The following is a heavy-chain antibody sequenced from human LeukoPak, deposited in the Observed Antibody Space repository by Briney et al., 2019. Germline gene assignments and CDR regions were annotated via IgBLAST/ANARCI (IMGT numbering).Heavy chain of an antibody. V-gene: IGHV1-18*01. D-gene: IGHD3-9*01. Sequence: ASVKVSCKASGYTFTSYGISWVRQAPGQGLEWMGWISAYNGNTNHAQKLQGRVTMTTDTSTSTAYMELRSLRSDDTAVYYCARGGTIFLWGAYNWFDPWGQGTLVTVSS. CDR2: ISAYNGNT. CDR1: GYTFTSYG. J-gene: IGHJ5*02. CDR3: ARGGTIFLWGAYNWFDP.